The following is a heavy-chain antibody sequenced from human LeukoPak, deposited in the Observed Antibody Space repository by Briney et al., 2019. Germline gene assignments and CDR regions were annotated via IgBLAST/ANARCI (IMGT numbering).Heavy chain of an antibody. J-gene: IGHJ4*02. D-gene: IGHD2-2*02. Sequence: GGGLRVSCAASGFAFNEAWVNWVRQALGRGGGWVGRIKSKTDGETTDYAAPVKGRFTISRDNSKNTLYLQMNSLRTEDTAVYYCNTEPPFFAIPQWGQGTLVTVSP. CDR3: NTEPPFFAIPQ. V-gene: IGHV3-15*07. CDR2: IKSKTDGETT. CDR1: GFAFNEAW.